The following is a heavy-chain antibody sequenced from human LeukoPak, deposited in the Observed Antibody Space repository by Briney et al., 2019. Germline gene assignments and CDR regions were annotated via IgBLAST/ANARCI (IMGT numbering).Heavy chain of an antibody. J-gene: IGHJ3*02. CDR1: GFTFNRFY. D-gene: IGHD6-25*01. CDR2: ISSNGATT. V-gene: IGHV3-64D*06. Sequence: GGSLRLSCSASGFTFNRFYLHWVRQAPGKGLEFVSHISSNGATTYYADSVKGRFTISRDNSKNTLYLQMSSLRADDTAVYYCARENGYWAFDIWGQGTMVTVSS. CDR3: ARENGYWAFDI.